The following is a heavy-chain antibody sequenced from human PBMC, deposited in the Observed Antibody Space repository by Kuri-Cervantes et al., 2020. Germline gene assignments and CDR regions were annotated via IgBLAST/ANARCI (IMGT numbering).Heavy chain of an antibody. CDR2: INPNSGGT. Sequence: ASVKVSCKASGYTFTGYYMHWVRQAPGQGLEWMGWINPNSGGTNYAQKFQGRVTMTRDTSISTAYMELNSLRAEDTAVYYCARAGPRNYYGSGSYYNDYYYGMDVWGQGTTVTVSS. CDR1: GYTFTGYY. V-gene: IGHV1-2*02. D-gene: IGHD3-10*01. J-gene: IGHJ6*02. CDR3: ARAGPRNYYGSGSYYNDYYYGMDV.